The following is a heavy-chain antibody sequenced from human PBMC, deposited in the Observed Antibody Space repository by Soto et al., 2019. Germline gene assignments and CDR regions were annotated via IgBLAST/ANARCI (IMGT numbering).Heavy chain of an antibody. Sequence: QVQLVQSGAEVKKPGSSVKVSFKASGGTFSSYAISWVRQAPGQGLEWMGGIIPIFGTANYAQKFQGRVTITADESTSTAYMELSSLRSEDTAVYYCGYDSSGRQYYFDYWGQGTLVTVSS. D-gene: IGHD3-22*01. CDR3: GYDSSGRQYYFDY. CDR1: GGTFSSYA. J-gene: IGHJ4*02. CDR2: IIPIFGTA. V-gene: IGHV1-69*01.